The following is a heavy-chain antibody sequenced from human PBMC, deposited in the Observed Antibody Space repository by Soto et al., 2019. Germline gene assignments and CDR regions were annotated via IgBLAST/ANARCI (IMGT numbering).Heavy chain of an antibody. CDR3: VRDKPTMGV. J-gene: IGHJ6*02. V-gene: IGHV1-18*01. CDR1: GYTFTSYG. Sequence: QVQRVQSGAEVKKPGASVKVSCKASGYTFTSYGISWVRQAPGQGLEWMGWISAYNGNTNYAQKLQGRVTMTRDTSMNTVYMELRSLRSDGTADYYFVRDKPTMGVWGQGTTVTVTS. CDR2: ISAYNGNT.